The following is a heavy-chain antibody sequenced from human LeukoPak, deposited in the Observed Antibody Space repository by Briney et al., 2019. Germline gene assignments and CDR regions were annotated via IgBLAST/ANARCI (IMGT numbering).Heavy chain of an antibody. D-gene: IGHD6-19*01. V-gene: IGHV4-4*02. J-gene: IGHJ4*02. Sequence: PGGSLRLSCAASGFTFSSYSMNWVRQPPGKGLEWIGEIYHSGSTNYNPSLKSRVTISVDKSKNQFSLKLSSVTAADTAVYYCARDQDSSGWGRYYFDYWGQGTLVTVSA. CDR3: ARDQDSSGWGRYYFDY. CDR2: IYHSGST. CDR1: GFTFSSYSM.